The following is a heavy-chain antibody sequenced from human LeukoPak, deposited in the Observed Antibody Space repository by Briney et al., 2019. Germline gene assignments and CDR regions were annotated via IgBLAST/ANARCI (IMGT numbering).Heavy chain of an antibody. Sequence: SETLSLTCAVYGGSFSGYYWSWIRQPPGKGLEWIGEINHSGSTNYNPSLKSRVTISVDTSKNQFSLKLSSVTAADTAVYYCAIHRDYYYMDVWGKGTTVTVSS. CDR3: AIHRDYYYMDV. CDR1: GGSFSGYY. V-gene: IGHV4-34*01. J-gene: IGHJ6*03. CDR2: INHSGST.